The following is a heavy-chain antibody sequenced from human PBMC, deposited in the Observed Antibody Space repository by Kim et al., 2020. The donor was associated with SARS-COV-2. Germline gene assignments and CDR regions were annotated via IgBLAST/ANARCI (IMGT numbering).Heavy chain of an antibody. J-gene: IGHJ4*02. CDR3: VRRLEVWYYFDK. CDR1: GGAFSGGAYY. V-gene: IGHV4-31*03. Sequence: SETLSLTCTVSGGAFSGGAYYWSWIRQLPGKGLEWIGYIYYTGSTSYNPSFKSRINMSIDTSKNQFSLSLSSVTAADTAVYYCVRRLEVWYYFDKWGQGTLVTVSS. CDR2: IYYTGST. D-gene: IGHD3-16*01.